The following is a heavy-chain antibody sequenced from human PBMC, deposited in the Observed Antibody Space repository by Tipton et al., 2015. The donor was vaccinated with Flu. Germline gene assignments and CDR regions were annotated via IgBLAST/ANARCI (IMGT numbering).Heavy chain of an antibody. J-gene: IGHJ5*02. CDR3: TRDGPPYSPTSGYFDP. CDR1: GFTFGGYS. D-gene: IGHD1-26*01. CDR2: ISASGAHI. V-gene: IGHV3-21*05. Sequence: SLRLSCAVSGFTFGGYSMNWVRQTAEKGLEWLSYISASGAHIHYADSVRGRFTNSRDNARNSLYLQMHNLRVEDSAQYHCTRDGPPYSPTSGYFDPWGQGTLVTVSS.